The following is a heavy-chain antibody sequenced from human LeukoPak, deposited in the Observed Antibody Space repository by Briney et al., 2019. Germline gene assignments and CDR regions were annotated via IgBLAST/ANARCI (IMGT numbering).Heavy chain of an antibody. CDR2: LSSSSTYI. CDR3: ARVVAGNRFDP. V-gene: IGHV3-21*06. D-gene: IGHD2-15*01. J-gene: IGHJ5*02. CDR1: GFTFSDYS. Sequence: GGSLRLSCAASGFTFSDYSMNWVRQAPGKGLEWVSSLSSSSTYIHYADSVKGRFTISRDNAKNSLYLQMNSLRAEDTAVYYCARVVAGNRFDPWGQGTLVTVSS.